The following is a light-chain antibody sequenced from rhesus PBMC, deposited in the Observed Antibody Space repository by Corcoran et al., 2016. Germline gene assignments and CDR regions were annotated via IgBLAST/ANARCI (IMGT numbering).Light chain of an antibody. V-gene: IGKV1-74*01. CDR3: QHNYGTPRT. J-gene: IGKJ1*01. Sequence: DIQMTQSPSSLSASVGDRVTITCRTSENVNNYLNWYQPKPGKAPKLLIYKASTLQNGVPSRLRGSGAGTDYTFTISSLQSEEVATYYCQHNYGTPRTFGQGTKVEIK. CDR2: KAS. CDR1: ENVNNY.